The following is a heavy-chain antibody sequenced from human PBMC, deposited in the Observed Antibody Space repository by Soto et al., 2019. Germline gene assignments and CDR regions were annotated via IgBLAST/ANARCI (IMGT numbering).Heavy chain of an antibody. CDR2: ISYSGST. Sequence: PSETLSLTCTVSGASMSAYYWSWIQQSPGKGLEWIGYISYSGSTNYNPSLKSRITISVDTSKKQFSLKLSSVTAADTAVYYCASTTSYYYDTSGYSKWFDPWGQGTLVTVSS. D-gene: IGHD3-22*01. CDR3: ASTTSYYYDTSGYSKWFDP. V-gene: IGHV4-59*01. J-gene: IGHJ5*02. CDR1: GASMSAYY.